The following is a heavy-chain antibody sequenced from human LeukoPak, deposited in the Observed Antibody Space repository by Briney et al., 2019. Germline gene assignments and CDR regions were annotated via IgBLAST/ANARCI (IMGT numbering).Heavy chain of an antibody. D-gene: IGHD3-10*01. V-gene: IGHV5-51*01. CDR3: ARHRAVKYYYGSGALDAFDI. CDR2: IYPGDSDT. CDR1: GYSFTSYW. J-gene: IGHJ3*02. Sequence: GESLKISCKGSGYSFTSYWIGWVRQMPGKGLEWMGIIYPGDSDTRYSPSFQGQVTISADKSISTAYLQWSSLKASDTAMYYCARHRAVKYYYGSGALDAFDIWGKGTTVTVSS.